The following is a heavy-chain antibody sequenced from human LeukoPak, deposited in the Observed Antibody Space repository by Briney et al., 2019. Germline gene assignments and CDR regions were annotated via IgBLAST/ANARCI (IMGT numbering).Heavy chain of an antibody. Sequence: GGSLRLSCAASGFTLRSYDMSWVRQVPGKGLEWVAATSGSGVNSYYADSVRGRFTISRDNSQNTLYLQMDSLRAEDTALYYCAKEYSGYDFDYWGQGTLVTVSS. CDR2: TSGSGVNS. D-gene: IGHD5-12*01. J-gene: IGHJ4*02. CDR3: AKEYSGYDFDY. CDR1: GFTLRSYD. V-gene: IGHV3-23*01.